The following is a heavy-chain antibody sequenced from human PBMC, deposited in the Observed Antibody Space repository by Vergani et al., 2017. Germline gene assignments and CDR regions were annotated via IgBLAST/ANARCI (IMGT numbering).Heavy chain of an antibody. CDR2: IRYDGTKR. CDR3: TKAGQYDSDKFHDS. CDR1: GFTFRIYG. D-gene: IGHD3-22*01. Sequence: QVQLVESGGGVVQPGGSLRLSCIASGFTFRIYGMHWVRQAPGTGLEWVAFIRYDGTKRFYGDSVKGRFTISRDNSQTTVFLQMNSLRADDSAVYYCTKAGQYDSDKFHDSGGQGALVTVAS. J-gene: IGHJ1*01. V-gene: IGHV3-30*02.